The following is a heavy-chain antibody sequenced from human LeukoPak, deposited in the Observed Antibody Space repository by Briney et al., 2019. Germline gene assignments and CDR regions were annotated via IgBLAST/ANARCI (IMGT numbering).Heavy chain of an antibody. CDR2: IYYSGST. CDR1: GGSISSSSYY. V-gene: IGHV4-39*01. J-gene: IGHJ4*02. D-gene: IGHD1-26*01. Sequence: NTSETLSLTCTVSGGSISSSSYYWGWIRQPPGKGLEWIGSIYYSGSTYYNPSLKSRVTISVDTSKNQFSLKLSSVTAADTAVYYCARTSGSYRHFGYWGQGTLVTVSS. CDR3: ARTSGSYRHFGY.